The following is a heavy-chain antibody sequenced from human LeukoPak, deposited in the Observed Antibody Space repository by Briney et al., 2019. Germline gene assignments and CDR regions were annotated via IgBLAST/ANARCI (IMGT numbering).Heavy chain of an antibody. J-gene: IGHJ6*02. Sequence: TGGSLRLSCVGSGLSFSSYWMSWFRQAPGKGLEWVANIKQDGSEKYYVDSVKGRFTVSRDNAKNSLYLQMNSLRAEDTAVYYCARTPYYDFWSGYYLYGMDVWGQGTTVTVSS. CDR2: IKQDGSEK. D-gene: IGHD3-3*01. CDR1: GLSFSSYW. CDR3: ARTPYYDFWSGYYLYGMDV. V-gene: IGHV3-7*01.